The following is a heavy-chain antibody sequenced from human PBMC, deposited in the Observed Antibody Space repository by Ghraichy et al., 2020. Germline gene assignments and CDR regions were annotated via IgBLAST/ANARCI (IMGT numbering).Heavy chain of an antibody. J-gene: IGHJ5*02. CDR1: GGSFSGYY. V-gene: IGHV4-34*01. CDR2: INHSGST. Sequence: GSLRLSCAVYGGSFSGYYWSWIRQPPGKGLEWIGEINHSGSTNYNPSLKSRVTISVDTSKNQFSLKLSSVTAADTAVYYCARVRPKRITMIVGAWFDPWGQGTLVTVSS. CDR3: ARVRPKRITMIVGAWFDP. D-gene: IGHD3-22*01.